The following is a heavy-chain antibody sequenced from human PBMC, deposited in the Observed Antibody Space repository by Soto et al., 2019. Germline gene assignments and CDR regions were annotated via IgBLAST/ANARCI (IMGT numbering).Heavy chain of an antibody. CDR1: GGSINSVDSY. Sequence: LSLTCTLSGGSINSVDSYRSWIRQPPGKGLEWIGYIYYSGRTYYNPSLKSRVTISVDTSKNQFSLKLSSVTAADTAVYYSARGGWGVATIKFVVVVAPSRASYCILVWDKGPTVTVSS. D-gene: IGHD2-15*01. CDR2: IYYSGRT. J-gene: IGHJ6*03. CDR3: ARGGWGVATIKFVVVVAPSRASYCILV. V-gene: IGHV4-30-4*01.